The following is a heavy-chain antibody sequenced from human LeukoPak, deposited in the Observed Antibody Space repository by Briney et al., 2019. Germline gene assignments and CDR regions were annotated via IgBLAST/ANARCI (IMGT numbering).Heavy chain of an antibody. CDR2: ISGSGGST. CDR1: GFTFSSYA. CDR3: ARNRDRGGSCLLDY. D-gene: IGHD2-15*01. V-gene: IGHV3-23*01. Sequence: HPGGSLRLSCAASGFTFSSYAMSWVRQAPGKGLEWVSAISGSGGSTYYADSVKGRFTISRDNSKNTLYLQMNSLRAEDTAVYYCARNRDRGGSCLLDYWGQGTLVTVSS. J-gene: IGHJ4*02.